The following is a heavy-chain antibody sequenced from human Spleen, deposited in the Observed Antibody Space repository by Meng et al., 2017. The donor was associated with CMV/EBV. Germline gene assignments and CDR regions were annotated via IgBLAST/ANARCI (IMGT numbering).Heavy chain of an antibody. J-gene: IGHJ5*02. D-gene: IGHD2-15*01. Sequence: ASVKVSCSASGYSFATYYIHWFRQAPGQGLEWMGWITPNSVGTNYARNFQDRVTLTRDTSINTAYMVLSRLTSGDTAVYYCARHLEEYRFGLAAQQNYFDPWAPGALVTVSS. CDR3: ARHLEEYRFGLAAQQNYFDP. CDR1: GYSFATYY. CDR2: ITPNSVGT. V-gene: IGHV1-2*02.